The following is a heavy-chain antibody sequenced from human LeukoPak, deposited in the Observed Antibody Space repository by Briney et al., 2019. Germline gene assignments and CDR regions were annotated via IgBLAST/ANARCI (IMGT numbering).Heavy chain of an antibody. Sequence: GGSLRLSCAASGFTFSSYAMSWVRQAPGKGLEWVSAISGSGGSTYYADSVKGRFTISRDNSKNTLYLQMNSLRAEDTAVYYCARVGSSGWYLFDYWGQGTLVTVSS. D-gene: IGHD6-19*01. J-gene: IGHJ4*02. CDR2: ISGSGGST. V-gene: IGHV3-23*01. CDR1: GFTFSSYA. CDR3: ARVGSSGWYLFDY.